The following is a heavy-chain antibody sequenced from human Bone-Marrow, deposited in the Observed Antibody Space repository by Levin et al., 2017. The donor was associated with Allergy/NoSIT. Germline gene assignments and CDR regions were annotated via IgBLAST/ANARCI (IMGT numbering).Heavy chain of an antibody. CDR3: ARDHYGCSGGSCYYGTFNY. Sequence: GASVKVSCAASGFTFSDYYMSWIRQAPGKGLEWISYISSSGSSIYYADSVKGRFTISRDNAKNSLYLQMNSLRAEDTAVYYCARDHYGCSGGSCYYGTFNYWGQGTLVTVSS. V-gene: IGHV3-11*01. CDR2: ISSSGSSI. D-gene: IGHD2-15*01. CDR1: GFTFSDYY. J-gene: IGHJ4*02.